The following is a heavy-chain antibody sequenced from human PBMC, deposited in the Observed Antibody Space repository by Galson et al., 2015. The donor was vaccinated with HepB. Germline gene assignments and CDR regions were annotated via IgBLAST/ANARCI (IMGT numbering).Heavy chain of an antibody. Sequence: SVKVSCKASGYTFTSYGISWVRQAPGQGLEWMGWISGYNNNTNYAEKLQGRVTMTEDTSTDTAYMELSSLRSEDTAVYYCATSSIAAAGGLWARYFDLWGRGTLVTVSS. D-gene: IGHD6-13*01. CDR3: ATSSIAAAGGLWARYFDL. CDR2: ISGYNNNT. V-gene: IGHV1-18*04. J-gene: IGHJ2*01. CDR1: GYTFTSYG.